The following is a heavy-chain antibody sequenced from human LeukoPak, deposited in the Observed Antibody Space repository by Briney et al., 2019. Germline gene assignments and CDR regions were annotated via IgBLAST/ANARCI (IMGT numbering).Heavy chain of an antibody. CDR2: ISSFSGTI. CDR1: GITFSSYS. J-gene: IGHJ3*02. V-gene: IGHV3-48*01. D-gene: IGHD6-13*01. CDR3: AREVAAARPLVAFDI. Sequence: AGGSLRLSCVASGITFSSYSMNWVRQAPGKGLEWVSYISSFSGTINYADSVKGRFTISRDNAKNSLYLQMNSLRAEDTAVYYCAREVAAARPLVAFDIWGQGTMVTVSS.